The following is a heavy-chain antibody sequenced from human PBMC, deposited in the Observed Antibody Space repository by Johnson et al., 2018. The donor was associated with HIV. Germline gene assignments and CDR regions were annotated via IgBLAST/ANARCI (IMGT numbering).Heavy chain of an antibody. D-gene: IGHD1-26*01. V-gene: IGHV3-33*01. CDR1: GFSFSNYG. CDR2: IWYDGNNK. Sequence: QVQLVESGGGVVQPGKSLRLTCAASGFSFSNYGMHWVRQAPGKGLEWVAVIWYDGNNKYYADSVKGRFTISRDNSKNTLYLQMNSLRAEDTAVYYCAREGRLGSYLGGVAFDIWGQGTMVTVSS. CDR3: AREGRLGSYLGGVAFDI. J-gene: IGHJ3*02.